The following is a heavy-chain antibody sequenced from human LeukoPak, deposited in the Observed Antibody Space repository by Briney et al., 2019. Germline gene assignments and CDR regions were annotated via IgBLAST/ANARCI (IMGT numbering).Heavy chain of an antibody. Sequence: SETLSLTCAVYGGSFSGYYWSWIRQPPGKGLEWIGEINHSGSTNYNPSLKSRVTISVDTSKNQFSLKLSSVTAADTAVYYCARTYYYGSGSYYDWGQGTLVTVSS. CDR1: GGSFSGYY. CDR2: INHSGST. CDR3: ARTYYYGSGSYYD. D-gene: IGHD3-10*01. V-gene: IGHV4-34*01. J-gene: IGHJ4*02.